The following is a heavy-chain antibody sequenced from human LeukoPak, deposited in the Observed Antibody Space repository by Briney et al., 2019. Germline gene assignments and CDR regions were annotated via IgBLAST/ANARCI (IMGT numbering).Heavy chain of an antibody. CDR1: GFTFSSYA. CDR2: ISGSGGST. D-gene: IGHD3-3*01. J-gene: IGHJ5*02. CDR3: AKDKTAPRITIFGVVNGWFDP. V-gene: IGHV3-23*01. Sequence: GSLRLPCAASGFTFSSYAMSWVRQAPGKGLEWVSAISGSGGSTYYADSVKGRFTISRDNSKNTLYLQMNSLRAEDTAVYYCAKDKTAPRITIFGVVNGWFDPWGQGTLVTVSS.